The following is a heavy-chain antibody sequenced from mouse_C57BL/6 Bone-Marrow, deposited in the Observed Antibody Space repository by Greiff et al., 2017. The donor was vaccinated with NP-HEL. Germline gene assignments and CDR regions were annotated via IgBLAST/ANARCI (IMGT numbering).Heavy chain of an antibody. V-gene: IGHV1-22*01. CDR3: ARCQSPVGYYYAMDY. CDR2: INPNNGGT. D-gene: IGHD2-2*01. CDR1: GYTFTDYN. Sequence: EVQGVESGPELVKPGASVKMSCKASGYTFTDYNMHWVKQSHGKSLEWIGYINPNNGGTSYNQRFKGKATLTVNKSSSTAYMELRSLTSEDSAVYYCARCQSPVGYYYAMDYWGQGTSVTVSS. J-gene: IGHJ4*01.